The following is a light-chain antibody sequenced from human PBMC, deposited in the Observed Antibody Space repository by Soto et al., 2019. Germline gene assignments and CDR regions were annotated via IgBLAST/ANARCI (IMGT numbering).Light chain of an antibody. CDR1: SSNIGSNI. CDR3: AAWDDSLSGLV. Sequence: QYVLTQPPSASGTPGQRVTISCSGSSSNIGSNIVNWYQQLPGTAPKLLIYTHNQRPSGVPDRFSGSKSGTSASLAISGLQTEDEADYFCAAWDDSLSGLVFGGGTKLTVL. CDR2: THN. V-gene: IGLV1-44*01. J-gene: IGLJ2*01.